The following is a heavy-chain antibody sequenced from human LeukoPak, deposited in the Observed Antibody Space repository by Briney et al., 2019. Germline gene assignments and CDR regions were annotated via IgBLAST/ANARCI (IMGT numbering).Heavy chain of an antibody. CDR1: GFTFSIHA. CDR2: ISGSGSNT. V-gene: IGHV3-23*01. D-gene: IGHD5-24*01. CDR3: TKVGPRDGYREYYFDY. J-gene: IGHJ4*02. Sequence: GSLKLSCAASGFTFSIHAMTWVRQAPGKGLEWVSAISGSGSNTYYADSVKGRFTISRDKSQNTLSLQMNSLRAEDTAVYYCTKVGPRDGYREYYFDYWGQGTLVTVSS.